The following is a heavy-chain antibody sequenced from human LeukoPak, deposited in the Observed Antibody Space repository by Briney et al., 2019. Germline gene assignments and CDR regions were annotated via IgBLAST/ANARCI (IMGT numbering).Heavy chain of an antibody. CDR2: ISSSSSYI. Sequence: PGGSLRLSCAASGFTFSSYSMNWVRQAPGKGLEWVSSISSSSSYIYYADSVKGRFTTSRDNAKNSLYLQMNSLRAEDTAVYYCARGTAVATSFYYYGMDVWGQGTTVTVSS. CDR3: ARGTAVATSFYYYGMDV. D-gene: IGHD5-12*01. J-gene: IGHJ6*02. V-gene: IGHV3-21*01. CDR1: GFTFSSYS.